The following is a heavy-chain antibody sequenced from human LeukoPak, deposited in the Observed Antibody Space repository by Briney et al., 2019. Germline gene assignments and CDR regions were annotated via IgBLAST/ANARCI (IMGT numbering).Heavy chain of an antibody. CDR3: ARVPDYGSGSYYPYYYYGMDV. Sequence: ASVKVSCKASGYTFTSYYMHWVRQAPGQGLEWMGIINPSGGSTSYAQKFQGRVTITADESTSTAYMELSSLRSEDTAVYYCARVPDYGSGSYYPYYYYGMDVWGQGTTVTVSS. J-gene: IGHJ6*02. D-gene: IGHD3-10*01. CDR2: INPSGGST. V-gene: IGHV1-46*01. CDR1: GYTFTSYY.